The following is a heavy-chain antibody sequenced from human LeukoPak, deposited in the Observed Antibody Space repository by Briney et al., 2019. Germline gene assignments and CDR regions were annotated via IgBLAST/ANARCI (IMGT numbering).Heavy chain of an antibody. V-gene: IGHV4-38-2*02. Sequence: PSETLSLTCTVSGYSISSGYYWGWIRQPPGKGLEWIGSIYHSGSTYYNPSLKSRVTISVDTSKNQFSLKLSSVTAADTAVYYCARDKYFYDSSASIRFDYWGPGTLVTASS. CDR3: ARDKYFYDSSASIRFDY. CDR1: GYSISSGYY. CDR2: IYHSGST. J-gene: IGHJ4*02. D-gene: IGHD3-22*01.